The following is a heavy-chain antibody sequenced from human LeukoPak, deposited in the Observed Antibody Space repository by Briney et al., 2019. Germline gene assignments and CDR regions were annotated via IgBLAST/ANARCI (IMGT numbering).Heavy chain of an antibody. J-gene: IGHJ5*02. CDR2: INHSGST. Sequence: SETLSLTCAVYGGSFSGYYWSWIRQPPGKGLEWIGEINHSGSTNYNPSLKSRVTTSVDTSKNQFSLKLSSVTAADTAVYYCARGHPVLRFLEWLPTGNWFDPWGQGTLVTVSS. V-gene: IGHV4-34*01. CDR3: ARGHPVLRFLEWLPTGNWFDP. CDR1: GGSFSGYY. D-gene: IGHD3-3*01.